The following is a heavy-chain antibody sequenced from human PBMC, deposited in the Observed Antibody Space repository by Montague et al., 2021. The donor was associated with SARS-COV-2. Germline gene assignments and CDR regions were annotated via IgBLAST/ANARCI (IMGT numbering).Heavy chain of an antibody. J-gene: IGHJ6*02. CDR2: AQNTGTT. Sequence: SETLSLTCTVSNTSISSYYWGWIRQPPGKGLEWIGYAQNTGTTNYNPSLKSRVTISVDISKKQISLTLKSMNAADTAVYYCAGQGGNFYGSGSSGLYYYGMDVWGQGTTVTVSS. D-gene: IGHD3-10*01. CDR3: AGQGGNFYGSGSSGLYYYGMDV. V-gene: IGHV4-59*01. CDR1: NTSISSYY.